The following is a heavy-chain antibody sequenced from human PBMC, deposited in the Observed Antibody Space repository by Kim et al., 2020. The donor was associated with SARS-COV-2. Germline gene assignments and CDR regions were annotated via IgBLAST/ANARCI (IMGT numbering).Heavy chain of an antibody. D-gene: IGHD3-3*01. CDR1: GFTFSSYW. CDR3: ARDNPDYDFWSGVFDY. J-gene: IGHJ4*02. Sequence: GGSLRLSCAASGFTFSSYWMSWVRQAPGKGLEWVANIKQDGSEKYYVDSVKGRFTISRDNAKNSLYLQMNSLRAEDTAVYYCARDNPDYDFWSGVFDYWGQGTLVTVSS. CDR2: IKQDGSEK. V-gene: IGHV3-7*03.